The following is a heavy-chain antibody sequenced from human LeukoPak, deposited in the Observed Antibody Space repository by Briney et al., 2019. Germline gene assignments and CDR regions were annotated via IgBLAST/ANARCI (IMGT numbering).Heavy chain of an antibody. CDR2: IRYDGSNK. J-gene: IGHJ5*02. V-gene: IGHV3-30*02. D-gene: IGHD4-17*01. Sequence: GGSLRLSCAASGFTFSSYGMHWVRQAPGKGLEWVAFIRYDGSNKYYADSVKGRFTISRDNSKNTLYLQMNSLRAEDTAVYYCAKEGYGDAGWFDPWGQGTLVTVSS. CDR1: GFTFSSYG. CDR3: AKEGYGDAGWFDP.